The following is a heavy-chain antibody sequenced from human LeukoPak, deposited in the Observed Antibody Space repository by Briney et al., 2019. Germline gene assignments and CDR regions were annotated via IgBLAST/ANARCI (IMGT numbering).Heavy chain of an antibody. Sequence: NPSETLSLTCAVYGGSFSGYYWSWIRQPPGKGLEWIGEINHSGSTNYNPSLKSRVTISVDTSKNQFSLKLSSVTAADTAVYYCARHGRRRITIFGVAESYYMDVWGKGTTVTVSS. V-gene: IGHV4-34*01. CDR2: INHSGST. D-gene: IGHD3-3*01. J-gene: IGHJ6*03. CDR1: GGSFSGYY. CDR3: ARHGRRRITIFGVAESYYMDV.